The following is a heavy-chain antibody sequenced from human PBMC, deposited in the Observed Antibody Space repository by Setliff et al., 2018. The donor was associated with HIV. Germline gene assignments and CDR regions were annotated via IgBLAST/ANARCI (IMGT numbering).Heavy chain of an antibody. V-gene: IGHV4-38-2*01. D-gene: IGHD2-2*01. CDR2: IYHSGSP. Sequence: LSLTCAVSFYSISSGLYWGWIRQPPGQGPEWIGTIYHSGSPYYSPSLQSRVTISVDTSKNQFSLRLRSVTAADTAVYYCASDSDTRRFYYWGQGLLVTVSS. CDR1: FYSISSGLY. CDR3: ASDSDTRRFYY. J-gene: IGHJ4*02.